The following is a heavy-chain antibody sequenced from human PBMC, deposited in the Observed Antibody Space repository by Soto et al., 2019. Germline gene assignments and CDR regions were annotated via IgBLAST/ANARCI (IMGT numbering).Heavy chain of an antibody. CDR1: GGSISSGGDY. D-gene: IGHD3-10*01. J-gene: IGHJ6*02. CDR3: ATIGRAGTGYYYGMDV. V-gene: IGHV4-31*03. CDR2: IYYSGST. Sequence: SETLSLTCTVSGGSISSGGDYWSWIRQHPGKGLEWIGYIYYSGSTYYNPSLKSRVTISVDTSKNQFSLKLSSVTAADTAVYYCATIGRAGTGYYYGMDVWGQGTTVTVSS.